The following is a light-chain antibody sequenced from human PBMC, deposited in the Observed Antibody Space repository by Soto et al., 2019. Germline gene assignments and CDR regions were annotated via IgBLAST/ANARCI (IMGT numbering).Light chain of an antibody. CDR2: AAS. Sequence: DIQMTQSPPFLSASVGDKVTFTCRAIHNTNWDLSWYKQGPGKAPKLLIYAASSLQSGVPSRFSGSGSGTDFMFTIAGLQPEDFTTCYCQQSYSAPLTFGGGTKVEIK. CDR1: HNTNWD. J-gene: IGKJ4*01. CDR3: QQSYSAPLT. V-gene: IGKV1-39*01.